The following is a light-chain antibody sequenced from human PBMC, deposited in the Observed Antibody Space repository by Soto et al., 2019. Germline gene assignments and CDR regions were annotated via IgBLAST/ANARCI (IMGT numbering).Light chain of an antibody. Sequence: QAVVTQPPSVSGAPGQRVTISCTGSSSNIGAGYDVHWYQQLPGTAPKLLIYGNSNRPSGVPDRFSGSKSRTSASLAITGLQAEDEADYYCQSYDSSLSAYVVFGGGTKLTVL. CDR2: GNS. CDR3: QSYDSSLSAYVV. J-gene: IGLJ2*01. CDR1: SSNIGAGYD. V-gene: IGLV1-40*01.